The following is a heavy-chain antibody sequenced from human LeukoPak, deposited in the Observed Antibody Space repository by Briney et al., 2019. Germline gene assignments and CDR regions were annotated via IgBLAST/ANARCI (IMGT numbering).Heavy chain of an antibody. CDR2: ITPGGSNM. V-gene: IGHV3-21*01. D-gene: IGHD3-3*01. Sequence: GGSLRLSCAASGFTFSTSNMNWIRQTPEKGLEWVSTITPGGSNMYYHDSVKGRFTISRDNAKNLLFLQMNSLRAEDTAVYYCASWSGSSVLDYWGQGTLVTVSS. J-gene: IGHJ4*02. CDR1: GFTFSTSN. CDR3: ASWSGSSVLDY.